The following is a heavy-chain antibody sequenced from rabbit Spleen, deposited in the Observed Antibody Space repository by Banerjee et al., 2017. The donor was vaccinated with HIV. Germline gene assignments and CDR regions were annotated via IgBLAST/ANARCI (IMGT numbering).Heavy chain of an antibody. CDR2: IYPGSSGTT. J-gene: IGHJ6*01. CDR3: ARDAGTSFSTYGMDL. V-gene: IGHV1S45*01. Sequence: QEQLVESGGGLVQPEGSLTLTCTASGFSFSGTYYMCWVRQPPGKGLEWIGCIYPGSSGTTYYASWAKGRFTISKTSSTTVTLQMTSLTGADTATYFCARDAGTSFSTYGMDLWGQGTLVTVS. D-gene: IGHD8-1*01. CDR1: GFSFSGTYY.